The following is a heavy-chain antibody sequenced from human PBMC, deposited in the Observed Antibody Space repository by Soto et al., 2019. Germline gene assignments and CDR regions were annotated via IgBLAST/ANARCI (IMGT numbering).Heavy chain of an antibody. CDR1: GFTFNNYA. Sequence: GGSLRLSCAASGFTFNNYAMTWFRQAPGKGLEWVSTISGSGGSTYYADSVKGRFTISRANSKNTLYLQMNSLRAEDTAVYYCARGPGYYDSSGYRFWGQGTLVTVSS. J-gene: IGHJ4*02. CDR3: ARGPGYYDSSGYRF. V-gene: IGHV3-23*01. D-gene: IGHD3-22*01. CDR2: ISGSGGST.